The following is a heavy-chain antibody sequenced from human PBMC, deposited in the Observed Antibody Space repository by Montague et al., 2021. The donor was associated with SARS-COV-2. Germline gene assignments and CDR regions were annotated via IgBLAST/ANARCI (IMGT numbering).Heavy chain of an antibody. D-gene: IGHD1-26*01. Sequence: PGLVKPTQTLTLTWTLSGFALSSSGMCVSWIRQPPGKALEWLARIDWDDDKYYSTSLKTRLTISKDTSKNQVVLTMTNMDPVDTTTYYCARMSARATIAFDYWGQGTLVTVSS. CDR2: IDWDDDK. J-gene: IGHJ4*01. V-gene: IGHV2-70*11. CDR1: GFALSSSGMC. CDR3: ARMSARATIAFDY.